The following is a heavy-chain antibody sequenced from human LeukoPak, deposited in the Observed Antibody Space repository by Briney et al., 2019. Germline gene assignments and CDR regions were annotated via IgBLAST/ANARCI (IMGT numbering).Heavy chain of an antibody. J-gene: IGHJ4*02. D-gene: IGHD6-13*01. Sequence: GGSLRLSCAASGFTFSSYWMSWVRQAPGKGLEWVANIKQDGSEKYYVDSVKGRFTISRDNAKNSLYLQMNSLRAEDTAVYYCHSSSWPDRGYFDYWGQGTLVTVSS. CDR3: HSSSWPDRGYFDY. CDR2: IKQDGSEK. CDR1: GFTFSSYW. V-gene: IGHV3-7*01.